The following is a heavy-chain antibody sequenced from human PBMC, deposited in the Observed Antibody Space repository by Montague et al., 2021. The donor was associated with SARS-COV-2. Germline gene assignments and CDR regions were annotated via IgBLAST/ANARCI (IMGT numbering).Heavy chain of an antibody. V-gene: IGHV3-23*01. J-gene: IGHJ4*02. D-gene: IGHD2-15*01. CDR2: ISGSGGST. Sequence: SLRLSFSASGFTFSSYAMSWVRQAPGKGLEWVSAISGSGGSTYYADSVKGRFTISRDNSKNTLYLQMNSLRAEDTAVYYCAKDADPVVVAAKRDYWGQGTLVTVSS. CDR1: GFTFSSYA. CDR3: AKDADPVVVAAKRDY.